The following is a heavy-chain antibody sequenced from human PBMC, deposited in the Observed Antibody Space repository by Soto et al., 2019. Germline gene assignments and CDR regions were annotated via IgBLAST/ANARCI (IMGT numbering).Heavy chain of an antibody. CDR3: AREIAALAFFDY. CDR2: IYYSGST. J-gene: IGHJ4*02. D-gene: IGHD6-13*01. CDR1: NGSISSYY. Sequence: PSETLSLTCTVSNGSISSYYWSWIRQPPGKGLEWIGYIYYSGSTNYNPSLKSRVTISVDTSKNQFSLKLSSVTAADTAVYYCAREIAALAFFDYWGQGTLVTVSS. V-gene: IGHV4-59*01.